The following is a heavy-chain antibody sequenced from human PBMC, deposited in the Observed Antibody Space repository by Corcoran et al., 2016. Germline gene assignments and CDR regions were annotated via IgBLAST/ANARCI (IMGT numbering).Heavy chain of an antibody. CDR1: GYTFTGYY. J-gene: IGHJ4*02. V-gene: IGHV1-2*02. CDR2: INPNSGGT. D-gene: IGHD2-2*01. Sequence: QVQLVQSGAEVKKPGASVKVSCKASGYTFTGYYMHWVRQAPGQGLEWMGWINPNSGGTNYAQKFQGRVTMTRDTSISTAYMELSRLRSDDTAVDYCARGVVPATGIVPPFDYWGQGTLVTVSS. CDR3: ARGVVPATGIVPPFDY.